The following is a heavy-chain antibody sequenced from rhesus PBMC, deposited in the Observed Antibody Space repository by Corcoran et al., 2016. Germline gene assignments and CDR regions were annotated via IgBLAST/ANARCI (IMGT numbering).Heavy chain of an antibody. Sequence: QVQLVQSGAEVKKAGASVTVSCKASGFTFGSSAIGWGRGGPGKGLEWVGGTVPLVGVTNYAKKFQGIVTITADPSTSTAYMELISLRSEDTAVYYCARCEDTAGNFDYWGQGVLVTVSS. V-gene: IGHV1S10*01. CDR1: GFTFGSSA. J-gene: IGHJ4*01. CDR2: TVPLVGVT. CDR3: ARCEDTAGNFDY. D-gene: IGHD5-24*01.